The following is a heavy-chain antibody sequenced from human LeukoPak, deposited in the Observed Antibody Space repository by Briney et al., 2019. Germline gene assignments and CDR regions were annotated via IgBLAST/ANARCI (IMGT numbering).Heavy chain of an antibody. CDR3: ARVAPPRQWDLIQ. CDR1: GYSISSGYY. Sequence: SETLSLTCTVSGYSISSGYYWGWIRQPPGKGLEWIGNIYHSGSTYYNPSLKSRVTISVDTSKNQFSLKLNSVTAADTAVYYCARVAPPRQWDLIQWGQGTLVTVSS. CDR2: IYHSGST. J-gene: IGHJ4*02. D-gene: IGHD1-26*01. V-gene: IGHV4-38-2*02.